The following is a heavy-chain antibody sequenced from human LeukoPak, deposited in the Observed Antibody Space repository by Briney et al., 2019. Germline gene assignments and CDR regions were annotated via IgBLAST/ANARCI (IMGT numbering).Heavy chain of an antibody. J-gene: IGHJ6*02. Sequence: QPGGSLRLSSAASGFTFSSYAMSWVRQAPGKGLEWVSAISGSGGSTYYADSVKGRFTISRDNSKNTLYLQMNSLRAEDTAVYYCAKDNGGMVRGPAGRYYYYYYGMDVWGQGTTVTVSS. CDR2: ISGSGGST. V-gene: IGHV3-23*01. CDR1: GFTFSSYA. CDR3: AKDNGGMVRGPAGRYYYYYYGMDV. D-gene: IGHD3-10*01.